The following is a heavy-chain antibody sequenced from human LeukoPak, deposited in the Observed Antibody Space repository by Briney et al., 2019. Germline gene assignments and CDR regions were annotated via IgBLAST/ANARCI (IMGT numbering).Heavy chain of an antibody. D-gene: IGHD6-19*01. CDR2: ISSSSYYI. V-gene: IGHV3-21*01. CDR3: AKDARRSSGWWFFDH. J-gene: IGHJ4*02. Sequence: GASLRLSCAASGFTLSSYSMHWVRQAPGKGLEWVSSISSSSYYIYYADSVKGRFTISRDNARNSLSLQMNSLRAEDTAVYYCAKDARRSSGWWFFDHWGQGTLVTVSS. CDR1: GFTLSSYS.